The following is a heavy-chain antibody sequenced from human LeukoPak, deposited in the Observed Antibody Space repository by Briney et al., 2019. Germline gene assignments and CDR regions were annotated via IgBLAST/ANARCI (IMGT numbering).Heavy chain of an antibody. D-gene: IGHD6-13*01. CDR1: GYSISSGYY. CDR2: IYYSGST. Sequence: SETLSLTCTVSGYSISSGYYWSWIRQPPGKGLEWIAYIYYSGSTNYNPSLKSRVTISVDTSKNQFSLKLSSVTAADTAVYYCARVYYSNSYDYWYFDLWGRGTLVTVSS. V-gene: IGHV4-61*01. J-gene: IGHJ2*01. CDR3: ARVYYSNSYDYWYFDL.